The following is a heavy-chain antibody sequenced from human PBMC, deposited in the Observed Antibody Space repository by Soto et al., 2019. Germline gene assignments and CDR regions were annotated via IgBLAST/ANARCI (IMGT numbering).Heavy chain of an antibody. V-gene: IGHV3-23*01. CDR1: GFTFSNYA. J-gene: IGHJ4*02. D-gene: IGHD2-15*01. CDR2: IGPSGAAT. Sequence: GGSLRLSCAASGFTFSNYAMNWVRQAPGRGLEWVSVIGPSGAATYYSTSLKTRLTISKDTSKNQVVLTMTNMDPVDTATYYCARTILSGGSCYDYWGQGTLVTVSS. CDR3: ARTILSGGSCYDY.